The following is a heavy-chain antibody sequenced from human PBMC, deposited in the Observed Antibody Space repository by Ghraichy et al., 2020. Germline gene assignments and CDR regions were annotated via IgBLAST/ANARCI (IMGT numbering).Heavy chain of an antibody. Sequence: SQTLSLTCAISGDSVSSNSVAWHWIRQSPSRGLEWLGRTYYRSKWYNDYAISVKSRITLNPDTSKNQFSLLLNSVTPEDTAMYYCARGYNFAFGYWGQGTLVTVSS. CDR2: TYYRSKWYN. CDR3: ARGYNFAFGY. J-gene: IGHJ4*02. CDR1: GDSVSSNSVA. D-gene: IGHD1-1*01. V-gene: IGHV6-1*01.